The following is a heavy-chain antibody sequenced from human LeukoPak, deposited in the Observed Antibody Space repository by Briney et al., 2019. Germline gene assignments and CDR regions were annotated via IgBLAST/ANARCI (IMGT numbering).Heavy chain of an antibody. CDR2: IDDSGST. CDR3: ARGYSSSWNYLDY. D-gene: IGHD6-13*01. V-gene: IGHV4-59*01. Sequence: PSETLSLTCTVSGGSISNYYWSWIRQPPGKGLEWIAYIDDSGSTNYNPSPKSRVTISVDTSKNQFSLKLSSVTAADTAVYHCARGYSSSWNYLDYWGQGTLVTVSS. J-gene: IGHJ4*02. CDR1: GGSISNYY.